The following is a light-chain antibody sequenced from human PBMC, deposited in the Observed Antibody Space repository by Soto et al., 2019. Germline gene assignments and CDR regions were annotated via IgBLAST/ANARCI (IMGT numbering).Light chain of an antibody. Sequence: ATLSLSPGERSTLSCRASQSVSSYLAWYQQKPCQAPRLLIYDASNRATGIPSRFSGSGSGTEFTLTISSLQSEDFAVYYCQQYRNWPRTFGQGAKVDIK. V-gene: IGKV3-11*01. CDR3: QQYRNWPRT. J-gene: IGKJ1*01. CDR1: QSVSSY. CDR2: DAS.